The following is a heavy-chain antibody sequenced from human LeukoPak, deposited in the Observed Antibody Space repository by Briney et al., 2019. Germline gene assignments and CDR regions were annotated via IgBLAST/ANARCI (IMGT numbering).Heavy chain of an antibody. J-gene: IGHJ4*02. D-gene: IGHD1-1*01. CDR1: GFTFISYW. V-gene: IGHV3-7*01. CDR3: AGCAGNSCYFDY. CDR2: IKQDGSAK. Sequence: GGSLRLSCAASGFTFISYWMSWVRQAPGKGLEWVASIKQDGSAKNYVDSVKGRFTISRDNAKDSLYLQLNSLRAEDTAVYYCAGCAGNSCYFDYWGQGTLVIVS.